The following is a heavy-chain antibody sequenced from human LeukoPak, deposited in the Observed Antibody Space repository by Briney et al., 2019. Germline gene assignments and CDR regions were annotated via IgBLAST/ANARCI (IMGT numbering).Heavy chain of an antibody. CDR1: GGSISGYY. CDR3: ARGPPKVVVVAAYDAFDI. J-gene: IGHJ3*02. V-gene: IGHV4-34*01. CDR2: INHSGST. Sequence: SETLSLTCTVSGGSISGYYWSWIRQPPGKGLEWIGEINHSGSTNYNPSLKSRVTISVDTSKNQFSLKLSSVTAADTAVYYCARGPPKVVVVAAYDAFDIWGQGTMVTVSS. D-gene: IGHD2-15*01.